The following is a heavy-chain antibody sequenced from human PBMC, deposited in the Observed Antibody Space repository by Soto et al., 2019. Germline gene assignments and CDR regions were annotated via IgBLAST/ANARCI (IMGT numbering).Heavy chain of an antibody. CDR3: AKEEEWCAYDSPAKNDAFDI. CDR1: GFTFDDYD. J-gene: IGHJ3*02. CDR2: ISWNSDST. V-gene: IGHV3-9*01. Sequence: EMQLVESGGGLVQPGRSLRLSCAASGFTFDDYDMHWVRQAPGKGLVWVSGISWNSDSTGYADSVKGRFTISRDNAKNSLYLQMNSLRADDTALYYCAKEEEWCAYDSPAKNDAFDIWGQGTMVTVAS. D-gene: IGHD5-12*01.